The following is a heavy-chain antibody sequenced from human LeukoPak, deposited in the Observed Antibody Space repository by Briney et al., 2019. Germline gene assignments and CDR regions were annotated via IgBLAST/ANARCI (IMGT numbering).Heavy chain of an antibody. CDR3: ATIFVDTAMVSPLGY. CDR1: GGTFSSYA. Sequence: SVKVSCKASGGTFSSYAISWVRQAPGQGPEWMGGIIPIFGTANYAQKFQGRVTITADESTSTAYMELSSLRSEDTAVYYCATIFVDTAMVSPLGYWGQGTLVTVSS. J-gene: IGHJ4*02. D-gene: IGHD5-18*01. V-gene: IGHV1-69*13. CDR2: IIPIFGTA.